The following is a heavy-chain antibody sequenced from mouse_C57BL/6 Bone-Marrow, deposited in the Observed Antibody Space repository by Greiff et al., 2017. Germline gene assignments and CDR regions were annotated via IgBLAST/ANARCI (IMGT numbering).Heavy chain of an antibody. Sequence: EVKVEESEGGLVQPGSSMKLSCTASGFTFSDYYMAWVRQVPEKGLEWVANINYDGSSTYYLDSLKSRFIISRDNAKNILYLQMSSLKSEDTATYYCARDCGNLYWYFDVWGTGTTVTVSS. CDR2: INYDGSST. CDR1: GFTFSDYY. CDR3: ARDCGNLYWYFDV. V-gene: IGHV5-16*01. J-gene: IGHJ1*03. D-gene: IGHD2-1*01.